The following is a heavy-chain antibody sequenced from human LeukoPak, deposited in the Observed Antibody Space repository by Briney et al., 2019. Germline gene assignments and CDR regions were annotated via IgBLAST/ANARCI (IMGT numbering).Heavy chain of an antibody. CDR3: ARERANTQYYFDY. Sequence: PSETLSLTCAVYGGSFSGYYWSWIRQPPGKGLEWIGEINHSGSTNYNPSLKSRVTISVDTSKNQFSLKLSSVTAADTAVYYCARERANTQYYFDYWGQGTLVTVSS. V-gene: IGHV4-34*01. D-gene: IGHD2-2*02. CDR1: GGSFSGYY. CDR2: INHSGST. J-gene: IGHJ4*02.